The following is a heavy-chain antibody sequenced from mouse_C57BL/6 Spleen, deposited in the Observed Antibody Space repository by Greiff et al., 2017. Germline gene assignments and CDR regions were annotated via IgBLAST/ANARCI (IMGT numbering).Heavy chain of an antibody. Sequence: VQVVESDAELVKPGASVKISCKVSGYTFTDHTIHWMKQRPEQGLEWIGYIYPRDGSTKYNEKFKGKATLTADKSSSTAYMQLNSLTSEDSAVYFCARPPFTTVVAPGFAYWGQGTLVTVSA. CDR3: ARPPFTTVVAPGFAY. D-gene: IGHD1-1*01. V-gene: IGHV1-78*01. CDR1: GYTFTDHT. CDR2: IYPRDGST. J-gene: IGHJ3*01.